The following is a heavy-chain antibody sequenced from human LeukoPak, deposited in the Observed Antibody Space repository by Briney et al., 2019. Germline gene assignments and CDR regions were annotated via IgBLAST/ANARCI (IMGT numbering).Heavy chain of an antibody. Sequence: ASVQVSCKASGYTFTSYYIHWVRQAPGQGLEWMGMINPNGGGTNYAQKFQDRVIMTSDTSTSTVYMEVSSLTSEDMAVYYCARSKGIRVIDYWGQGTLVTVSS. V-gene: IGHV1-46*01. CDR1: GYTFTSYY. J-gene: IGHJ4*02. CDR3: ARSKGIRVIDY. D-gene: IGHD3-16*02. CDR2: INPNGGGT.